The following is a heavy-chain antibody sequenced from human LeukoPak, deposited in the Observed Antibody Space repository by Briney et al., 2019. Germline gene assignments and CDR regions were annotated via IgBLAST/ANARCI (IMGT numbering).Heavy chain of an antibody. J-gene: IGHJ6*04. CDR3: AGVAAAEVNYYYCYGMDV. D-gene: IGHD6-13*01. V-gene: IGHV1-69*06. CDR1: GGTFSSYA. CDR2: IIPIFGTA. Sequence: SVKVSCKASGGTFSSYAISWVRQAPGQGLEWMGGIIPIFGTANYAQKFQGRVTITADKSTSTAYMELSSLRSEDTAVYYCAGVAAAEVNYYYCYGMDVWGKGTTVTVSS.